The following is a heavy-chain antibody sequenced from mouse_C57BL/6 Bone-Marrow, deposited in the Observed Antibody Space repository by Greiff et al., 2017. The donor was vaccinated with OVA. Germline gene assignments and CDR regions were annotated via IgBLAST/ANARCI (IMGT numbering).Heavy chain of an antibody. J-gene: IGHJ4*01. CDR2: INPNNGGT. Sequence: EVKLQQSGPELVKPGASVKISCKASGYTFTDYYMNWVKQSHGKSLEWIGDINPNNGGTSYNQKFKGKATLTVDKSSSTAYMELRSLTSEDSAVYYCARTGKDYAMDYWGQGTSVTVSS. CDR3: ARTGKDYAMDY. V-gene: IGHV1-26*01. D-gene: IGHD4-1*01. CDR1: GYTFTDYY.